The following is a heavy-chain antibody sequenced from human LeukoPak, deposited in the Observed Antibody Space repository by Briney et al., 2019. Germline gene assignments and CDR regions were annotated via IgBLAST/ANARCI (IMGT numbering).Heavy chain of an antibody. CDR2: MSYSGSST. Sequence: GGSPRLSCAASGFTFSSYAMNWVRQAPGKGLEWVSAMSYSGSSTYYAYSVKGRFTISRDNSKNTLYLQMNSLRAEDTAVYYCAKDRSSSFSGFLEYWGQGTLVTVSS. CDR1: GFTFSSYA. D-gene: IGHD6-6*01. CDR3: AKDRSSSFSGFLEY. J-gene: IGHJ4*02. V-gene: IGHV3-23*01.